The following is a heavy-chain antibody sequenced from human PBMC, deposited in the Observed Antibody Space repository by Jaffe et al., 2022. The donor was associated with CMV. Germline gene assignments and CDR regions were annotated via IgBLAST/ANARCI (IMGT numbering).Heavy chain of an antibody. CDR1: GFTFSSYE. V-gene: IGHV3-48*03. J-gene: IGHJ4*02. CDR3: ASSYSSSSPTLREDPPY. CDR2: ISSSGSTI. Sequence: EVQLVESGGGLVQPGGSLRLSCAASGFTFSSYEMNWVRQAPGKGLEWVSYISSSGSTIYYADSVKGRFTISRDNAKNSLYLQMNSLRAEDTAVYYCASSYSSSSPTLREDPPYWGQGTLVTVSS. D-gene: IGHD6-6*01.